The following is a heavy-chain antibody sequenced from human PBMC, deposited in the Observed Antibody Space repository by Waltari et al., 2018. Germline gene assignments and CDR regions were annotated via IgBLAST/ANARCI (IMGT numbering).Heavy chain of an antibody. D-gene: IGHD3-9*01. CDR2: ISSSSSYI. CDR1: GFTFSSYS. Sequence: EVQLVESGGGLVKPGGSLRLSCAASGFTFSSYSMNWVRQAPGKGLEWVSSISSSSSYIYYADSVMGRFTIARDNAKNSRYLQMNSLRAEDTAVYYCARPTWFDAFDIWGQGTMVTVSS. J-gene: IGHJ3*02. V-gene: IGHV3-21*01. CDR3: ARPTWFDAFDI.